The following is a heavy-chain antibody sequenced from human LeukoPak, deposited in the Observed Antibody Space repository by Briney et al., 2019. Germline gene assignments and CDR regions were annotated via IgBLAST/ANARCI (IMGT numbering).Heavy chain of an antibody. CDR3: ARHHNGGTYPLDY. D-gene: IGHD1-26*01. CDR1: GDSIGNYY. J-gene: IGHJ4*02. V-gene: IGHV4-59*08. Sequence: PSETLSLTCTVSGDSIGNYYWSWVRRPPEKGLEWIAWIHDSGRTQYNPSLKGRVTMSLDTSKNQFSLKMNSVTAADTAVYYCARHHNGGTYPLDYWGQGTLVTVSS. CDR2: IHDSGRT.